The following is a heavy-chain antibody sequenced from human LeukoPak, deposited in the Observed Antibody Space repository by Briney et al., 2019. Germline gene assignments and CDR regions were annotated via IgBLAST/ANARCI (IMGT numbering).Heavy chain of an antibody. V-gene: IGHV1-3*01. CDR2: INGGNGNT. Sequence: ASVTVSFTASGYTFTDYAIHWVRQAPGQSLEWMGWINGGNGNTKYSQKFQARVTITRDTSANTAYMELSSLGSEDTTIYYCARVISDCTNFNCFKGYFDYWGQGTPVTVSS. D-gene: IGHD2-8*01. CDR1: GYTFTDYA. CDR3: ARVISDCTNFNCFKGYFDY. J-gene: IGHJ4*01.